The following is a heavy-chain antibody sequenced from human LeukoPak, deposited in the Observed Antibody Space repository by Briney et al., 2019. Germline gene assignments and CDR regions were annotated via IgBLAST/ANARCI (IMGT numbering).Heavy chain of an antibody. J-gene: IGHJ6*02. D-gene: IGHD2-15*01. V-gene: IGHV3-7*01. CDR3: ARDMNPYCSGGSCPFSSGMDV. CDR2: IKHDGSET. Sequence: PGGSPRLSRAASGFTFNTYWLNWVRQAPGKRLEWVANIKHDGSETDYVDSVKGRFTISRDNAKNSLFLQMNSLRAEDTAVYFCARDMNPYCSGGSCPFSSGMDVWGQGTTVTVSS. CDR1: GFTFNTYW.